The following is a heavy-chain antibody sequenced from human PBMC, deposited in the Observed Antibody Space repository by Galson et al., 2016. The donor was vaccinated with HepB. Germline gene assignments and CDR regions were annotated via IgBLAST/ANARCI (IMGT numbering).Heavy chain of an antibody. CDR2: IKQDGSEK. CDR3: ARDPEWELLLYAFDI. Sequence: SLRLSCAASGFTFSSYWMSWVRQTPGKGLEWVANIKQDGSEKYYVDSVKGRFTISRDNAKNSLYLQMNSLRAEDTAVYYCARDPEWELLLYAFDIWGQGTMVTVSS. V-gene: IGHV3-7*01. J-gene: IGHJ3*02. CDR1: GFTFSSYW. D-gene: IGHD1-26*01.